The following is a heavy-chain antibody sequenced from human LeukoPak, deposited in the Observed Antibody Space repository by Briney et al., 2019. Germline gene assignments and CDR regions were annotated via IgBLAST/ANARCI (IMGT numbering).Heavy chain of an antibody. CDR1: GYAFTNFG. Sequence: ASVKVSCKASGYAFTNFGFSWVRQAPGQGLEWMGWISAYNGNTNYAQKLQGRVTMTTDTSTSTAYMELRSLRSDDTAVYYCARDVQYYYDSSGYDAFDIWGQGTMVTVSS. V-gene: IGHV1-18*01. CDR2: ISAYNGNT. D-gene: IGHD3-22*01. J-gene: IGHJ3*02. CDR3: ARDVQYYYDSSGYDAFDI.